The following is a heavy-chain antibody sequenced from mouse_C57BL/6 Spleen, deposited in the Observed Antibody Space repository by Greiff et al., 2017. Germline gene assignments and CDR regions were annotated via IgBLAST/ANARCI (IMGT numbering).Heavy chain of an antibody. CDR3: ARVGYDYDGGYAMDY. D-gene: IGHD2-4*01. CDR2: IYPGSGST. CDR1: GYTFTSYW. V-gene: IGHV1-55*01. Sequence: HVQLQQPGAELVKPGASVKMSCKASGYTFTSYWITWVKQRPGQGLEWIGDIYPGSGSTNYNEKFKRKATLTVNTSSSTAYMQLSSLTSEDSAVDYGARVGYDYDGGYAMDYWGQGTSVTVSS. J-gene: IGHJ4*01.